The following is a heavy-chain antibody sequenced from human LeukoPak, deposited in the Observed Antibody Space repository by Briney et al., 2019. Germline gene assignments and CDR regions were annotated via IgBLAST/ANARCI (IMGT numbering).Heavy chain of an antibody. CDR2: IWSDGSNK. D-gene: IGHD3-10*01. Sequence: PGGSLRLSCAASGFTFSDYGIHWVRQAPGKGLEWVAVIWSDGSNKYYADSVKGRFTISRDNSKKTLYLQMNSLRVEDTAVYYCVRASGSFDYWGQGTLVTVRS. J-gene: IGHJ4*02. CDR1: GFTFSDYG. CDR3: VRASGSFDY. V-gene: IGHV3-33*01.